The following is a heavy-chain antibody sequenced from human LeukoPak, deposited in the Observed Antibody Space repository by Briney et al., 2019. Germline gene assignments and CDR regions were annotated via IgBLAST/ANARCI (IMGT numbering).Heavy chain of an antibody. V-gene: IGHV4-4*07. J-gene: IGHJ5*02. Sequence: SETLFLTCTVSDGSINTYYWSWIRQPAGKGLEWIGHIYTSGSTNYNPSLKSRVTMSLDTSKNQFSLKLGSVTAADTAVYYCARDKYYGSGNYGKYNWFVPWGQGALVTVSS. D-gene: IGHD3-10*01. CDR2: IYTSGST. CDR3: ARDKYYGSGNYGKYNWFVP. CDR1: DGSINTYY.